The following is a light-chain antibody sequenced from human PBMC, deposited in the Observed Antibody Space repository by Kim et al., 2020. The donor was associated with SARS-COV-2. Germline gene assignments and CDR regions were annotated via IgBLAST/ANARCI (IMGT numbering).Light chain of an antibody. CDR3: QAWDSSTAV. V-gene: IGLV3-1*01. CDR2: QDD. Sequence: VSPGQTASITCSGDKLGGKYVCWYQQKPGQSPLLLIHQDDKRPSGIPDRFSGSNSGNTATLTISGTQAMDEADYYCQAWDSSTAVFGGGTQLTVL. CDR1: KLGGKY. J-gene: IGLJ3*02.